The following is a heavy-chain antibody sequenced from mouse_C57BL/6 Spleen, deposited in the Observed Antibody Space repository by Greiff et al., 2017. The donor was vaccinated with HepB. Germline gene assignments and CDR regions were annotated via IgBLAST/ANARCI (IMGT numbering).Heavy chain of an antibody. J-gene: IGHJ4*01. D-gene: IGHD2-4*01. CDR2: INPSNGGT. V-gene: IGHV1-53*01. CDR1: GYTFTSYW. Sequence: QVQLQQPGTELVKPGASVKLSCKASGYTFTSYWMHWVKQRPGQGLEWIGNINPSNGGTNYNEKFKSKATLTVDKSSSTAYMQLSSLTSEDSAVYYCARSVYDYEYYYAMDYWGQGTSVTVSS. CDR3: ARSVYDYEYYYAMDY.